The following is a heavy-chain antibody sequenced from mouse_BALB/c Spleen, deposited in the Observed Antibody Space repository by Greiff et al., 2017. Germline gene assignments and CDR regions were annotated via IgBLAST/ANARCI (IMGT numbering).Heavy chain of an antibody. J-gene: IGHJ1*01. CDR3: TLYRYEGYWYFDV. CDR2: IRLKSDNYAT. V-gene: IGHV6-6*02. D-gene: IGHD2-14*01. CDR1: GFTFSSYW. Sequence: DVMLVESGGGLVQPGGSMKLSCVASGFTFSSYWMSWVRQSPEKGLEWVAEIRLKSDNYATHYAESVKGKFTISRDDSKSRLYLQMNSLRAEDTGIYYCTLYRYEGYWYFDVWGAGTTVTVSS.